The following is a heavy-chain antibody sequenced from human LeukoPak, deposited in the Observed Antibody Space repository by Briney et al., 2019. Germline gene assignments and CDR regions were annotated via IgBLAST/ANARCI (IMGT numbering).Heavy chain of an antibody. V-gene: IGHV3-64*04. CDR2: ITGNGGGT. J-gene: IGHJ4*02. Sequence: HPGGSLRLSCSASGFTFNNYAMHWVRQAPGKGLEYVSTITGNGGGTYYADSVKGRFTISRDNSKNTLYLQMSSLRVEDTAVYYCARGGRLNVIVVYWGQGTLVTVSS. CDR3: ARGGRLNVIVVY. D-gene: IGHD3-22*01. CDR1: GFTFNNYA.